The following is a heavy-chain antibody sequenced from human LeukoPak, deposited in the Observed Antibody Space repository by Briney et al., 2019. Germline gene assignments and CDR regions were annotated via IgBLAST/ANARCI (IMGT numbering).Heavy chain of an antibody. CDR2: IRYDGSNK. CDR1: GFTFSSYG. Sequence: GWSLRLSCAASGFTFSSYGMHWVRQAPGKGLEWVAFIRYDGSNKYYADSVKGRFTISRDNSKNTLYLQMNSLRAEDTAVYYCAKCESVDGCAANYWGQGTLVTVSS. CDR3: AKCESVDGCAANY. J-gene: IGHJ4*02. D-gene: IGHD5-24*01. V-gene: IGHV3-30*02.